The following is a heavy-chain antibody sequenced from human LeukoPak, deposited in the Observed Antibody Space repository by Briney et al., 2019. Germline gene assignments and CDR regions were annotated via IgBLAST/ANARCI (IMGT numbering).Heavy chain of an antibody. Sequence: GGTLRLSCAASGFTFSSYAMHWVRQAPGKGLEYVSAISSNGGSTYYANSVKGRFTISRDNAKNSLYLQMNSLRAEDTAVYYCASTRGLDFDYWGQGTLVTVSS. CDR3: ASTRGLDFDY. J-gene: IGHJ4*02. CDR2: ISSNGGST. CDR1: GFTFSSYA. V-gene: IGHV3-64*01. D-gene: IGHD2-15*01.